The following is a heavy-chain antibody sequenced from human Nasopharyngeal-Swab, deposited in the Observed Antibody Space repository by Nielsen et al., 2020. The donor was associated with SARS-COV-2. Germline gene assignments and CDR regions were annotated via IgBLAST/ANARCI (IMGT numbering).Heavy chain of an antibody. Sequence: WIRQPPGKGLEWVAFISYEGSIRNYIDSVKGRFTVSRDSSKNTVYLQMNSLRPDDTAIYFCAKSMAYFQLSGTYNLDFWGQAPLLPVSS. D-gene: IGHD2-21*01. CDR2: ISYEGSIR. CDR3: AKSMAYFQLSGTYNLDF. J-gene: IGHJ4*02. V-gene: IGHV3-30*18.